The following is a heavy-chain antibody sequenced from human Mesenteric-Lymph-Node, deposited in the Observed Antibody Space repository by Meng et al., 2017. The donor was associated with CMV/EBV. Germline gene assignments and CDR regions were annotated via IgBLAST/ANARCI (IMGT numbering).Heavy chain of an antibody. CDR1: FTRYD. CDR3: ARAQAGSGTYSPFNY. CDR2: INPSDGYT. D-gene: IGHD3-10*01. Sequence: FTRYDMHWLRQAPGQGLEWMGVINPSDGYTNYAPKFQGRVTMTSDTSTSTVYMDLSSLRSEDTAVYYCARAQAGSGTYSPFNYWGQGSLVTVSS. V-gene: IGHV1-46*01. J-gene: IGHJ4*02.